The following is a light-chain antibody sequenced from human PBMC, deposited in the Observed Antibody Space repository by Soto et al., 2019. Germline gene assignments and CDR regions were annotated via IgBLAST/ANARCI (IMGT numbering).Light chain of an antibody. CDR1: QSISSW. Sequence: DIQMTQSPSTLSASVGDRVTITCRASQSISSWLAWYQQKPGKAPKLLIYKASSLESGGPSRFSGSGSGTEFTLTISSLQPDDFASYYCKQYKSYSRNNFGQGTKLEIQ. J-gene: IGKJ2*01. CDR2: KAS. V-gene: IGKV1-5*03. CDR3: KQYKSYSRNN.